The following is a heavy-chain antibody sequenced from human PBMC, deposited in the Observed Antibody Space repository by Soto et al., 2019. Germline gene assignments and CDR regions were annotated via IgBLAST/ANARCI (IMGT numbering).Heavy chain of an antibody. CDR1: GFPLSTSGVG. J-gene: IGHJ4*02. D-gene: IGHD5-18*01. CDR2: IYWEDDK. Sequence: QITLKESGPTLVKPTQTLTLTCTFPGFPLSTSGVGVGWIRQPPGKALEWLALIYWEDDKGYSPSLKSRLPITKDTSQNQVVLTMTNMDPVDTATYYCAHRRGYSLIEEYWGQGTLVTVSS. CDR3: AHRRGYSLIEEY. V-gene: IGHV2-5*02.